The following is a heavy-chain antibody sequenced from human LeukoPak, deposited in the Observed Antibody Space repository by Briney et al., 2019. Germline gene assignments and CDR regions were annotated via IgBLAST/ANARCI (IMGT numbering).Heavy chain of an antibody. Sequence: HSGGSLRLSCAASGFTFSSYGIHWVRQAPGKGLEWVAFIRYDGSNNYYAESVKGRFTISRDDAKNSLYLQMSSLRAEDTAVYYCASSHYRDGYNQGGYWGQGTLVTVSS. CDR1: GFTFSSYG. CDR3: ASSHYRDGYNQGGY. D-gene: IGHD5-24*01. V-gene: IGHV3-30*02. J-gene: IGHJ4*02. CDR2: IRYDGSNN.